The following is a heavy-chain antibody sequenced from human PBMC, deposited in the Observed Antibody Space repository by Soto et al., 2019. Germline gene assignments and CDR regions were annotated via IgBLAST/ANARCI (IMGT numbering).Heavy chain of an antibody. J-gene: IGHJ4*02. CDR3: ARGFYDSRGYSSPFDY. V-gene: IGHV4-4*02. CDR2: IHPSGRT. CDR1: GDRISRDKW. Sequence: SETLSLTCAVTGDRISRDKWWTWVRQTPGQGLEWVGEIHPSGRTNYNPSLKSRVTMSVDKSNNQFSLNLISVAAADTAVYFCARGFYDSRGYSSPFDYWGQGIVVT. D-gene: IGHD3-22*01.